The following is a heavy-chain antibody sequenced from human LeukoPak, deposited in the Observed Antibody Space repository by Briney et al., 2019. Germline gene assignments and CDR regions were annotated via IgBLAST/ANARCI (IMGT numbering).Heavy chain of an antibody. Sequence: PSQTLSLTCTVSGGSISSGSYYWSWIRQPAGKGLEWIGRIYTSGSTNYNPSLKSRVTISVDTSKNQFSLKLSSVTAADTAVYYCAREGLSGFWSGTQEYFDYWGQGTLVTVSS. CDR2: IYTSGST. D-gene: IGHD3-3*01. V-gene: IGHV4-61*02. J-gene: IGHJ4*02. CDR3: AREGLSGFWSGTQEYFDY. CDR1: GGSISSGSYY.